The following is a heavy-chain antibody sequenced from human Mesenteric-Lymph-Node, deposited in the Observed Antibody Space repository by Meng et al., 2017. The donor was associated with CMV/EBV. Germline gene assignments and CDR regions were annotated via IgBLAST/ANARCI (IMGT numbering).Heavy chain of an antibody. CDR3: ARAHVLRFLEWPVGGYGMDV. J-gene: IGHJ6*02. V-gene: IGHV3-30-3*01. CDR1: GFTFSSYA. CDR2: ISYDGSNK. D-gene: IGHD3-3*01. Sequence: GESLKISCAASGFTFSSYAMHWVRQAPGKGLEWVAVISYDGSNKYYADSVKGRFTISRDNSKNTLYLQMNSLRAEDTAVYYCARAHVLRFLEWPVGGYGMDVWGQGTTVIVS.